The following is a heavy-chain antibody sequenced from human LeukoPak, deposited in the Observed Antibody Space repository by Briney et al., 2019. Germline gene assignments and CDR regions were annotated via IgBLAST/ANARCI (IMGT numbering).Heavy chain of an antibody. V-gene: IGHV3-30-3*01. CDR2: ISYDGNTK. CDR1: GFTFSSHA. CDR3: AGARDTSWHNFDN. J-gene: IGHJ4*02. Sequence: GGSLRLSCAASGFTFSSHATHWVRQAPGKGLEWVAVISYDGNTKYYADSVRGRFTISRDNSKNTLYLQVNSLRTEDTAVYYSAGARDTSWHNFDNWGQGTLVIVSS. D-gene: IGHD2-2*01.